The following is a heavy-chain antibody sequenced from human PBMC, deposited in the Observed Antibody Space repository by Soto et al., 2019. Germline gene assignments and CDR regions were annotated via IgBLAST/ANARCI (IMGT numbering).Heavy chain of an antibody. J-gene: IGHJ4*02. V-gene: IGHV1-18*01. CDR3: VRDLRDYGGDVGYFDY. CDR1: GYTFTNFG. Sequence: QVQLVQSGAEVKRPGASVKVSCTASGYTFTNFGVTWVRQAPGQGLEWMSWISPETSKTYCARKLQGRVTMTTDTSTNTAYMELGSLRSDDTAVYYCVRDLRDYGGDVGYFDYWGQGTLVIVSS. D-gene: IGHD2-21*02. CDR2: ISPETSKT.